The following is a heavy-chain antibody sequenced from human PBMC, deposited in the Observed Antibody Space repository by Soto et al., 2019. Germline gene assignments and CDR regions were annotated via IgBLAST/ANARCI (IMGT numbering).Heavy chain of an antibody. Sequence: GESLKISCKRSGYSFAGYWITWVRQKPGKGLEWMGRIDPSDSQTYYSPSFRGHVTISVTKSITTVFLQWSSLRASDTAMYYCVRQIYDSDTGPNFQYYFDSWGQGTPVTVSS. V-gene: IGHV5-10-1*01. J-gene: IGHJ4*02. CDR2: IDPSDSQT. CDR1: GYSFAGYW. CDR3: VRQIYDSDTGPNFQYYFDS. D-gene: IGHD3-22*01.